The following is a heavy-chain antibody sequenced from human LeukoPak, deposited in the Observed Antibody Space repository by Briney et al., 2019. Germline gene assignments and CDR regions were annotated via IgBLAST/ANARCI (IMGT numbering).Heavy chain of an antibody. CDR2: ISPTGGST. V-gene: IGHV1-46*01. CDR1: GYTFTSYY. CDR3: ARDHEYYYGSGSYYPGGCDY. D-gene: IGHD3-10*01. Sequence: ASVKVSCKASGYTFTSYYMHWLRQAPGQGLEWMGIISPTGGSTSYAQKFQGRVTMTRDTSTSTVYMELSSLRSEDTAVYYCARDHEYYYGSGSYYPGGCDYWGQGTLVTVSS. J-gene: IGHJ4*02.